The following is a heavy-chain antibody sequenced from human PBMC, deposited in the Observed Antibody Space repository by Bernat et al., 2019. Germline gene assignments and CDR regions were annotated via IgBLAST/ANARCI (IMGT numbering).Heavy chain of an antibody. V-gene: IGHV3-7*03. Sequence: VQLVESGGGVVQPGRSLRLSCAASGFTFSSYAMHWVRQAPGKGLEWVANIKQDETEKYYVDSVKGRFTISRDSAKNSLYLQMNSLRAEDTAVYYCARGAMTTRGDVFDIWGQGTMVTVSS. D-gene: IGHD4-17*01. CDR2: IKQDETEK. J-gene: IGHJ3*02. CDR3: ARGAMTTRGDVFDI. CDR1: GFTFSSYA.